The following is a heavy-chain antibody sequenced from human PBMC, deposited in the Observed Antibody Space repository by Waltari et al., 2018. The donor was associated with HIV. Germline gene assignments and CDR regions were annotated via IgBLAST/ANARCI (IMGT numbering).Heavy chain of an antibody. V-gene: IGHV1-3*01. D-gene: IGHD3-10*01. CDR3: ARATMVQGVKNNYYYYGMDV. CDR1: GYTFTSYA. J-gene: IGHJ6*02. Sequence: QVQLVQSGAEVKKPGASVKVSCKASGYTFTSYAMHWVRQAPGQRLEWMGWINAGNGNTKYSQKFQGRVTITRDTSASTAYMELSSLRSEDTAVYYCARATMVQGVKNNYYYYGMDVWGQGTTVTVSS. CDR2: INAGNGNT.